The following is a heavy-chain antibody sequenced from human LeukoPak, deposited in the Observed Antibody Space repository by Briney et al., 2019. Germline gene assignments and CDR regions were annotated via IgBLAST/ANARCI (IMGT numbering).Heavy chain of an antibody. CDR3: ARDRKQLVRDWFDP. CDR1: GGSFSGYY. J-gene: IGHJ5*02. D-gene: IGHD6-13*01. CDR2: INHSGST. V-gene: IGHV4-34*01. Sequence: PSETLSLTCAVYGGSFSGYYWSWIRQPPGKGLEWIGEINHSGSTNYNPSLKSRVTISVDTSKDQFSLKLSSVTAADTAVYYCARDRKQLVRDWFDPWGQGTLVTVSS.